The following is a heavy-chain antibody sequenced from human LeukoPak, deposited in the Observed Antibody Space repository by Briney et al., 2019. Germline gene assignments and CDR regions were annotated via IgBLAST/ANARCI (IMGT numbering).Heavy chain of an antibody. CDR1: GFMFQSYS. D-gene: IGHD3-10*01. Sequence: GTSLRLSCAASGFMFQSYSMHCVRQPPGKGLEWVAVSWFDGDGTFYANSVKGRFNVSRDNSKNTVTLHMDSLRAEDTAMYYCAKDVNLGSFFGSSLGYYFDSWGQGTLVTVSS. CDR3: AKDVNLGSFFGSSLGYYFDS. J-gene: IGHJ4*02. CDR2: SWFDGDGT. V-gene: IGHV3-33*06.